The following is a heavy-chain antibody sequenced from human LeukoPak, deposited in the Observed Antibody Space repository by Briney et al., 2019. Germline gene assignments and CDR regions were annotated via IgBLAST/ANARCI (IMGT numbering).Heavy chain of an antibody. CDR1: GGSIRSSSYY. CDR2: IYYSGST. Sequence: SETLSLTCTVSGGSIRSSSYYWGWIRQPPGKGLEWIGNIYYSGSTYYNPSLKSRVTISVDTSKNRFSLKLSSVTAADTAVYYCATGKDIVVVVAATLEYWGQGTLVTVSS. J-gene: IGHJ4*02. V-gene: IGHV4-39*01. D-gene: IGHD2-15*01. CDR3: ATGKDIVVVVAATLEY.